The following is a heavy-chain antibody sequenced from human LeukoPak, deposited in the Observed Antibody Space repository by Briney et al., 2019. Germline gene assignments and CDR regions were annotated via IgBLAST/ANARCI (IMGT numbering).Heavy chain of an antibody. Sequence: EGSLRLSCAASGFTFSSYGMHWVRQAPGKGLEWVAVISYDGSNKYYADSVKGRFTISRDNSKNTLYLQMNSLRAEDTAVYYCAMAGSLDAFDIWGQGTMVTVSS. D-gene: IGHD3-10*01. V-gene: IGHV3-30*03. CDR2: ISYDGSNK. CDR1: GFTFSSYG. CDR3: AMAGSLDAFDI. J-gene: IGHJ3*02.